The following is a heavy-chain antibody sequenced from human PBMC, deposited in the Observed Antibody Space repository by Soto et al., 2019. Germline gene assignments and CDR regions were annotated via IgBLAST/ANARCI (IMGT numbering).Heavy chain of an antibody. Sequence: ASVKVSCKASGFTFTSSAVQWVRQARGQRLEWIGWIVVGSGNTNYAQKFQERVTITRDMSTSTAYMELSSLRSEDTAVYYCAAGSRQGTNWFDPWGQGTLVTVPQ. CDR3: AAGSRQGTNWFDP. V-gene: IGHV1-58*01. J-gene: IGHJ5*02. CDR2: IVVGSGNT. CDR1: GFTFTSSA.